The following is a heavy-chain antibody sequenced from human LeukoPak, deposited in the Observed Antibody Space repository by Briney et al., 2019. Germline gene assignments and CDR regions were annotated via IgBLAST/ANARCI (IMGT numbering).Heavy chain of an antibody. D-gene: IGHD3-9*01. CDR2: IHYTGAT. V-gene: IGHV4-34*01. Sequence: SETLSLTCAVYGGSITGYYWSWIRQTPGRGLEWVGEIHYTGATSYNPSLKSRATISTDTSKNQFSLRLSSVTAADTAVYYCARGNILTGYCFDLWGQGALVTVSS. CDR1: GGSITGYY. CDR3: ARGNILTGYCFDL. J-gene: IGHJ4*02.